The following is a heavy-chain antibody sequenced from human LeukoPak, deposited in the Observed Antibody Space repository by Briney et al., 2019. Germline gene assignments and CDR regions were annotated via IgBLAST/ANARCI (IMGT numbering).Heavy chain of an antibody. Sequence: GGSLRLSCAASGFTFSDYYMSWIRQAPGKGLEWVSYISSTGAIHYADSVKGRFTISRDNAKNSLYLEMNTLRAEDTAVYYCARDYDWGFDYWGQGTLVTVSS. D-gene: IGHD7-27*01. CDR3: ARDYDWGFDY. V-gene: IGHV3-69-1*01. J-gene: IGHJ4*02. CDR2: ISSTGAI. CDR1: GFTFSDYY.